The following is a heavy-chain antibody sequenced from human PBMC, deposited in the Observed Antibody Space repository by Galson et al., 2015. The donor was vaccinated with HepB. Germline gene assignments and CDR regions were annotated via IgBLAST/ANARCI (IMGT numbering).Heavy chain of an antibody. CDR2: IYYTGTT. CDR1: GGSVRNFY. V-gene: IGHV4-59*08. J-gene: IGHJ6*02. Sequence: LTCSVSGGSVRNFYWNWIRQPPGKGLEWLGYIYYTGTTNYKPSLKSRVTMSVDTSKNQISLILTSVTDADTALYYCARGSWERGLVAWTNYYHGMDVWGQGTTVAVSS. D-gene: IGHD1-1*01. CDR3: ARGSWERGLVAWTNYYHGMDV.